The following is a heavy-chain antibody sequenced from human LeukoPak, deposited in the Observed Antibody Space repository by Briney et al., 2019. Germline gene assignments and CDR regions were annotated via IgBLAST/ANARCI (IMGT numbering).Heavy chain of an antibody. Sequence: GGSLRLSCAASGFSFSSYWMHWVRQAPGKGLVWVSVINSDGSTTNYADSVKGRFAISRDNAKNTLYLQMNSLRAEDTALYYCAREIFYGSGSPKIDSWGQGTLVTVSS. CDR2: INSDGSTT. CDR1: GFSFSSYW. J-gene: IGHJ4*02. V-gene: IGHV3-74*01. D-gene: IGHD3-10*01. CDR3: AREIFYGSGSPKIDS.